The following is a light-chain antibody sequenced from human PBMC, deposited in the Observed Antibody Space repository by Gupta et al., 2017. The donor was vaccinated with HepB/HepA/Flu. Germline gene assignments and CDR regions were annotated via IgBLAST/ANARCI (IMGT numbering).Light chain of an antibody. CDR1: QSVSSN. Sequence: EIVMTQSPATLSVSPGERATLSCRASQSVSSNLAWYQQKPGQAPRLLIYGASTRATGIPARFSGSGAGTEFTLTISSRQSEDFAVYYCQQYNNWPPEWTFGQGTKVEIK. J-gene: IGKJ1*01. V-gene: IGKV3-15*01. CDR2: GAS. CDR3: QQYNNWPPEWT.